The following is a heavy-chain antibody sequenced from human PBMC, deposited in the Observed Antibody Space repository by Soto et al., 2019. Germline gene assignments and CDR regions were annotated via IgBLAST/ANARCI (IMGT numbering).Heavy chain of an antibody. CDR1: GGTFSSYT. J-gene: IGHJ4*02. Sequence: SVKVSCKASGGTFSSYTISWVRQAPGQGLEWMGRIIPILGIANYAQKFQGRVTITADKSTGTAYMELSSLRSEDTAVYYCARDPEMATSVRGDFDYWGQGTLVTVSS. CDR3: ARDPEMATSVRGDFDY. CDR2: IIPILGIA. D-gene: IGHD5-12*01. V-gene: IGHV1-69*04.